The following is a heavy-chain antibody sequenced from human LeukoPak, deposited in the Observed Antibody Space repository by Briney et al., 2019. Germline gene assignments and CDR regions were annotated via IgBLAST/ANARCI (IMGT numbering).Heavy chain of an antibody. D-gene: IGHD6-13*01. CDR2: ISGSGGST. V-gene: IGHV3-23*01. CDR3: AKDQKSIAATGYDY. J-gene: IGHJ4*02. Sequence: QPGGSLRLSCAASGFTFANYAMSWVRQGPGKGLEWVSTISGSGGSTYYADSVKGRFTISRDNSKNTLFLQMNSLRADDTAVYFCAKDQKSIAATGYDYWGQGTLVTVSS. CDR1: GFTFANYA.